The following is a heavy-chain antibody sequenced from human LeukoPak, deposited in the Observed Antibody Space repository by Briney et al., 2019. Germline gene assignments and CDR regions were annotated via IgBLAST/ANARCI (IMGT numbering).Heavy chain of an antibody. CDR1: GGSISSGDYY. CDR3: ARDNGSGYYDSTGYPDY. D-gene: IGHD3-22*01. V-gene: IGHV4-61*08. CDR2: IYYSGST. J-gene: IGHJ4*02. Sequence: SETLSLTCTVSGGSISSGDYYWTWIRQPPGKGLEWIGYIYYSGSTNYNPSLKSRVTMSIDTSKNQFSLKLRSVTAADTAVYYCARDNGSGYYDSTGYPDYWGQGTLVTVSS.